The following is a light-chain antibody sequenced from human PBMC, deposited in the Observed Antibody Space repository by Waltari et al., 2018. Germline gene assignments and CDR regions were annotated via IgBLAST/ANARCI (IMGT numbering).Light chain of an antibody. Sequence: DIQMTQFPSTLSASVGDTLTIPCRASQSISNYLAWYQQKPGKAPKPLIYKASSSGSGVPSRFSGSGSGTEFTLTISSLQPDDSATYYCQQYNTYSSFGQGSKLEI. V-gene: IGKV1-5*03. CDR2: KAS. CDR1: QSISNY. J-gene: IGKJ2*03. CDR3: QQYNTYSS.